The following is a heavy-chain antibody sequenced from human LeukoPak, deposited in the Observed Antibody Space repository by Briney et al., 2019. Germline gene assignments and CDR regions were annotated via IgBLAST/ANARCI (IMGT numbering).Heavy chain of an antibody. CDR1: GFTFRSYS. CDR3: ARDSDSHGFDY. V-gene: IGHV3-21*01. CDR2: ISSVSSYI. D-gene: IGHD5-18*01. J-gene: IGHJ4*02. Sequence: GGSLRLSCAVSGFTFRSYSMNWVRQAPGKGLEWVSSISSVSSYIYYADSLKGRFTISRDNAKNSLYLQMNSLRAEDTAVYYCARDSDSHGFDYWGQGTLVTVSS.